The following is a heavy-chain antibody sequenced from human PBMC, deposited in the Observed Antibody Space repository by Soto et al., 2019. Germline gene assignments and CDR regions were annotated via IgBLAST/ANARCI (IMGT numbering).Heavy chain of an antibody. CDR1: GFTFSSCS. CDR2: IYSGGST. V-gene: IGHV3-66*01. J-gene: IGHJ3*02. CDR3: ARDRSTIYAFDI. Sequence: GGSLRLSCAASGFTFSSCSMNWVRQAPGKGLEWVSVIYSGGSTYYADSVKGRFTISRDNSKNTLYLQMNSLRAEDTAVYYCARDRSTIYAFDIWGQGTMVTVSS. D-gene: IGHD3-3*01.